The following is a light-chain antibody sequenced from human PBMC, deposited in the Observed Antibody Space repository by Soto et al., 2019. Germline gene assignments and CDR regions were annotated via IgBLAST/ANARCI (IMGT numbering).Light chain of an antibody. CDR2: GNS. Sequence: QSVLTQPPSVSGAPGQRVTISCTGSSSNIGAGYDVHWYQQLPGTAPKLLIYGNSNRPSRIPDRFSGSNAGTSASLAITGLRAEDEADDYCQSYDSSLSGWVFGGGTKLTFL. CDR3: QSYDSSLSGWV. CDR1: SSNIGAGYD. V-gene: IGLV1-40*01. J-gene: IGLJ3*02.